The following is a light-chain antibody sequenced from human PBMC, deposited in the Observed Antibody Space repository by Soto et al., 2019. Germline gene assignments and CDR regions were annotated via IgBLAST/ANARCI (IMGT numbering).Light chain of an antibody. CDR1: QGIVTN. CDR3: LQHHSFPLT. Sequence: DIQMTQSPASLSAFVGDRVTITCRASQGIVTNLAWFQQKPGKAPERLIYAASNLQSGVPSRFSGSGSGTQFTLTISGLQPEDSASYFCLQHHSFPLTFGGGTNVAI. V-gene: IGKV1-17*01. CDR2: AAS. J-gene: IGKJ4*01.